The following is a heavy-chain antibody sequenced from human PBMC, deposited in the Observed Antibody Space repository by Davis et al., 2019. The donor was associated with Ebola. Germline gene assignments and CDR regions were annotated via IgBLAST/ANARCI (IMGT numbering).Heavy chain of an antibody. CDR2: ISWNSGTI. Sequence: GGSLRLSCAASGFTFDDYAMHWVRQAPGKGLEWVSGISWNSGTIGYADSVKGRFTISRDNDKNSLYLQMNSLRAEDTALYYCAKQLTTVGYYYGMDAWGQGTTVTVSS. CDR1: GFTFDDYA. D-gene: IGHD4-11*01. V-gene: IGHV3-9*01. J-gene: IGHJ6*02. CDR3: AKQLTTVGYYYGMDA.